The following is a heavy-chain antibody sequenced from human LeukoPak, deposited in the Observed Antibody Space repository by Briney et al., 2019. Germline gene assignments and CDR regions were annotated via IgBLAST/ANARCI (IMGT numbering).Heavy chain of an antibody. CDR2: IKQDGSEK. CDR3: ARGRVAAATGWFDP. CDR1: GFTFSSYW. Sequence: GGSLRLSCAASGFTFSSYWMSWVRQAPGKGLEWVANIKQDGSEKYYVDSVKGRFTISRDNAKNSLYLQMNSLRAEDTAVYYCARGRVAAATGWFDPWGQGTLVTVSS. V-gene: IGHV3-7*01. D-gene: IGHD6-13*01. J-gene: IGHJ5*02.